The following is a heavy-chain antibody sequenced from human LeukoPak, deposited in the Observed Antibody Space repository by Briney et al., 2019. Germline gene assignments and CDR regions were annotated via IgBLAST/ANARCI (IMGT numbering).Heavy chain of an antibody. Sequence: GGSLRPSCAASGFTFSSYGMHWVRQAPGKGLEWVAFIRYDGSNKYYADSVKGRFTISRDNSKNTLYLQMNSLRAEDTAVYYCARVPPHGYNYYFDYWXQGTLVTVSS. CDR3: ARVPPHGYNYYFDY. CDR2: IRYDGSNK. V-gene: IGHV3-30*02. CDR1: GFTFSSYG. D-gene: IGHD5-24*01. J-gene: IGHJ4*02.